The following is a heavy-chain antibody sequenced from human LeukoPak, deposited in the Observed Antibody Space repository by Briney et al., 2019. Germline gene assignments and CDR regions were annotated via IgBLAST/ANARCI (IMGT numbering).Heavy chain of an antibody. V-gene: IGHV3-23*01. J-gene: IGHJ6*02. CDR2: ISCSGGST. Sequence: GGSLRLSCAASGFTFSSYAMSWVRQPPGKGLEGVSAISCSGGSTYYADSVSGRLIISRDNSKNMLYLHMNSLRAEDRAVYYCAKEIVVVPAAKAIGYSYYGMDVWGQGTTVTVSS. CDR1: GFTFSSYA. CDR3: AKEIVVVPAAKAIGYSYYGMDV. D-gene: IGHD2-2*01.